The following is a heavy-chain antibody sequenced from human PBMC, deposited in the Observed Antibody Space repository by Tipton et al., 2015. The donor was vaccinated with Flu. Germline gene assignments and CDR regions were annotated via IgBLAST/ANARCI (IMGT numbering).Heavy chain of an antibody. D-gene: IGHD2-15*01. CDR1: GDSISTGSHY. J-gene: IGHJ4*02. CDR2: IYTGGST. Sequence: TLSLTCNVSGDSISTGSHYWNWIRQPAGKGLEWIGCIYTGGSTTYNPSLKSRVTISIDTSKNQFSLKLSSVTAADTAVYYCARDYCSGGICYPDYWGQGTLVAVSS. CDR3: ARDYCSGGICYPDY. V-gene: IGHV4-61*02.